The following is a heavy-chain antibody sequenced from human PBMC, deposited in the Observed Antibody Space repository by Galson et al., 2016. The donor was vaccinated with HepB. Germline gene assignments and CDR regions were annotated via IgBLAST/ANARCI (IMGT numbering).Heavy chain of an antibody. V-gene: IGHV4-59*01. CDR3: ARDWSGEQQVISDY. CDR2: IYYTGST. J-gene: IGHJ4*02. D-gene: IGHD6-13*01. Sequence: ETLSLTCTVSGGSISSYYWSWIRQPPGKGLEWIGYIYYTGSTNYNPSLNSRVTISVDKSKNQFSLKLSSVSAADTAVYFCARDWSGEQQVISDYWGQGTLVTVSS. CDR1: GGSISSYY.